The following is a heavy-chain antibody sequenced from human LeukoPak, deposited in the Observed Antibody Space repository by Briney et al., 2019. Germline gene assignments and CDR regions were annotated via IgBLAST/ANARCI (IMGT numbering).Heavy chain of an antibody. J-gene: IGHJ4*02. CDR1: GFTFSSYS. Sequence: GGSLRLSCAASGFTFSSYSMNWVRQAPGKGLEWVSYISSSSSTIYYADSVKGRFTISRDNSKNTLYLQMNSLRAEDTAVYYCAKSGYSGSYPYYFDYWGQGTLVTVSS. D-gene: IGHD1-26*01. V-gene: IGHV3-48*01. CDR2: ISSSSSTI. CDR3: AKSGYSGSYPYYFDY.